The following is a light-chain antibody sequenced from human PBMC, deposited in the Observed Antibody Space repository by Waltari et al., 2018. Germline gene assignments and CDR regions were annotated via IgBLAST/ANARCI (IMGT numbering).Light chain of an antibody. V-gene: IGKV1-39*01. CDR2: AAS. CDR1: QSISSY. J-gene: IGKJ4*01. CDR3: QQSYTTPRT. Sequence: DIQMTQSPSSLSASVGARVTITCRASQSISSYLSWFQQKPGTAPKLLIYAASSLQSGVPSRFSGSGSGTDFTLTISSLQPEDFATYYCQQSYTTPRTFGGGTKVEIK.